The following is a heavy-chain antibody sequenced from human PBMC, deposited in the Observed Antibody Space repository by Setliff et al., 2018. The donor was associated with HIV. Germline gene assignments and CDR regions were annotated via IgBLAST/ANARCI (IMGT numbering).Heavy chain of an antibody. CDR3: AGSILTGYYTFGADY. CDR2: IYYSGST. CDR1: GGSISSYY. V-gene: IGHV4-59*12. Sequence: KTSETLSLTCTVSGGSISSYYWSWIRQPPGKGLEWIGYIYYSGSTKHNPSLKSRVTISLDTSKNQFSLNLSSVTAADTALYYCAGSILTGYYTFGADYWGQGTLVTVSS. D-gene: IGHD3-9*01. J-gene: IGHJ4*02.